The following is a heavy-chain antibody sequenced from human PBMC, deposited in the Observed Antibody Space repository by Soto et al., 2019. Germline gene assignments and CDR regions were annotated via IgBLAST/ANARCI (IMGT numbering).Heavy chain of an antibody. CDR3: ARQIYDSDTGPNFQYYFDS. V-gene: IGHV5-10-1*01. J-gene: IGHJ4*02. Sequence: GESLKISCKGSGYSFAGYWITWVRQKPGKGLEWMGRTDPSDSQTYYSPSFRGHVTISVTKSITTVFLQWSSLRASDTAMYYCARQIYDSDTGPNFQYYFDSWGQGTPVTVSS. D-gene: IGHD3-22*01. CDR2: TDPSDSQT. CDR1: GYSFAGYW.